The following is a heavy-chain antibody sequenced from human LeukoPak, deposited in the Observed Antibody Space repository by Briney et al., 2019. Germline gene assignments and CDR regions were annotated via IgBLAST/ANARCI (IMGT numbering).Heavy chain of an antibody. CDR2: IRYDGSNK. D-gene: IGHD2-2*01. Sequence: GGSLRLSCEASGFIFSDYWMTWVRQAPGKGLEWVAFIRYDGSNKYYADSVKGRFTISRDNSKNTLYLQMNSLRAEDTAVYYCAKAGRAATPPGAFDIWGQGTMVTVSS. V-gene: IGHV3-30*02. CDR1: GFIFSDYW. J-gene: IGHJ3*02. CDR3: AKAGRAATPPGAFDI.